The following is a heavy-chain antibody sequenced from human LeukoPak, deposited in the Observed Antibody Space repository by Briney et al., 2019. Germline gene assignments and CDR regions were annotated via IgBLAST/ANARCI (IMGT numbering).Heavy chain of an antibody. CDR1: GFTFSSYA. V-gene: IGHV3-23*01. J-gene: IGHJ4*02. CDR3: ARDPGGTFDY. CDR2: VGGGGVT. D-gene: IGHD2-8*02. Sequence: GSLRLSCAASGFTFSSYAMSWVRQAPGEGLGWVSTVGGGGVTNYADSVKGRFTISRDNSMNTLSLQMNVLRAEDTAVYYCARDPGGTFDYWGQGALVTVSS.